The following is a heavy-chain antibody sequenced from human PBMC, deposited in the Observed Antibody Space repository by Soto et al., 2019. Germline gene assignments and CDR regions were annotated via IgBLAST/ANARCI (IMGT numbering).Heavy chain of an antibody. J-gene: IGHJ4*02. CDR3: TSLARPGDYFDY. Sequence: EVQLVESGGGLVQPGGSLRLSCAASGFSFSSYWMSWVRQAPGKGLEWVANIKQDGSESYYVDSVRGRFTISRDNAKKSIFLQMHSLRAEDTAVYYCTSLARPGDYFDYWGQGSLVTVSS. CDR2: IKQDGSES. V-gene: IGHV3-7*03. D-gene: IGHD6-6*01. CDR1: GFSFSSYW.